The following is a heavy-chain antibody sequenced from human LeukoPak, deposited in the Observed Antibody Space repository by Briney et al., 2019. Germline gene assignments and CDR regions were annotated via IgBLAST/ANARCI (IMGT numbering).Heavy chain of an antibody. CDR1: GDSVSSNSAA. V-gene: IGHV6-1*01. CDR3: ATQLVIESGGLDV. Sequence: SQTLSLTCALSGDSVSSNSAAWSWIRQSPSRGIEWLVRTYYRSQWYHDYSVSVKSRININPDTSTSQFSLQLNSVTPEDTAVYYCATQLVIESGGLDVWGQGTMVTVSS. J-gene: IGHJ6*02. CDR2: TYYRSQWYH. D-gene: IGHD3-9*01.